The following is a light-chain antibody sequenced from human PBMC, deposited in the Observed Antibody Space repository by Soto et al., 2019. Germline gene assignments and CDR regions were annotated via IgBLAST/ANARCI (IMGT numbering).Light chain of an antibody. V-gene: IGKV1-39*01. CDR1: QSISSY. CDR2: AAS. Sequence: DIQMTQSPSSLSASVGDRVTITCRASQSISSYLNWYQQKPGKAPKLLIYAASSLQSGVPSRFSGSGSRTDFNLTISSLHPEDFANYYWQQSYNTPLSFGPGTKVDIK. CDR3: QQSYNTPLS. J-gene: IGKJ3*01.